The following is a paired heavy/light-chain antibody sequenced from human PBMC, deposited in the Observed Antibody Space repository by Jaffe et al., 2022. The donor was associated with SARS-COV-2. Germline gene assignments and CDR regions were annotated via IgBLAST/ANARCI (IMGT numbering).Heavy chain of an antibody. CDR2: IIPIVDKA. CDR3: ATITTFGLLNRGGGMDI. CDR1: GGTFSSYS. Sequence: QVQLMQSGAEVKKPGSSVKVSCKASGGTFSSYSVSWVRQAPGQGLEWMGWIIPIVDKASYTQKFQDRVTISADKSTSTAYMELRSLKSEDTAVYFCATITTFGLLNRGGGMDIWGQGTTVIVSS. J-gene: IGHJ6*02. V-gene: IGHV1-69*02. D-gene: IGHD3-3*01.
Light chain of an antibody. Sequence: EIVLSQSPGTLSLSPGERATLSCRASQSVSSTSLSWYQQKPGQAPRLLIYGASSRATGIPDRFSGSGSATDFTLTISRLEPEDFAVYYCQHYGGSPMFTFGPGTKVDFK. CDR2: GAS. CDR3: QHYGGSPMFT. CDR1: QSVSSTS. J-gene: IGKJ3*01. V-gene: IGKV3-20*01.